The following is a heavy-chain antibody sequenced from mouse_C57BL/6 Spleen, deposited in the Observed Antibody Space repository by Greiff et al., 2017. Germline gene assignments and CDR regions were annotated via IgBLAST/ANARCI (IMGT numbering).Heavy chain of an antibody. CDR1: GYTFTSYW. J-gene: IGHJ3*01. CDR2: IDPNSGGT. D-gene: IGHD2-4*01. Sequence: QVQLKQPGAELVKPGASVKLSCKASGYTFTSYWMHWVKQRPGRGLEWIGRIDPNSGGTKYNEKFKSKATLTVDKPSSTAYMQLSSLTSEDSAVYYCASGDDYDGFAYWGQGTLVTVSA. CDR3: ASGDDYDGFAY. V-gene: IGHV1-72*01.